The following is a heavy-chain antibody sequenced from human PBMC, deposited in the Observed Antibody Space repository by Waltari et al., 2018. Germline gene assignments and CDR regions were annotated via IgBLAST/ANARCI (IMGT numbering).Heavy chain of an antibody. V-gene: IGHV4-59*01. J-gene: IGHJ4*02. CDR1: GGSISSYS. CDR2: IYYSGST. Sequence: QVQLQESGPGLAKPSETLSLTCTASGGSISSYSWSWIRRPPGKGLEWLGYIYYSGSTNYNPSLKSRVTISVDTSKNQFSLKLSSVTAADTAVYYCARVKHDFWSGYYHFDYWGQGTLVTVSS. D-gene: IGHD3-3*01. CDR3: ARVKHDFWSGYYHFDY.